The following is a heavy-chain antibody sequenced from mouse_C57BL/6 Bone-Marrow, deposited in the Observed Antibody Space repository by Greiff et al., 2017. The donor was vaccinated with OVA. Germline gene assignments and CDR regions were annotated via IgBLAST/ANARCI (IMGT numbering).Heavy chain of an antibody. V-gene: IGHV1-82*01. D-gene: IGHD1-1*01. CDR2: IYPGDGDT. CDR1: GYAFSSSW. CDR3: AREGYYGSSYDFDV. Sequence: VKLVESGPELVKPGASVKISCKASGYAFSSSWMNWVKQRPGKGLEWIGRIYPGDGDTNYNGKFKGKATLTADKSSSTAYMQLSSLTSEDSAVYFCAREGYYGSSYDFDVWGTGTTVTVSS. J-gene: IGHJ1*03.